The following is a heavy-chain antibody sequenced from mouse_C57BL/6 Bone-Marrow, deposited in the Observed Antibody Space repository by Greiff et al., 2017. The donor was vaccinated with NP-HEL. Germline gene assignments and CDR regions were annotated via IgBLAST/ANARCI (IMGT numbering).Heavy chain of an antibody. J-gene: IGHJ3*01. D-gene: IGHD1-1*01. V-gene: IGHV1-64*01. CDR1: GYTFTSYW. CDR3: ARSDYYGSRFAY. CDR2: IHPNSGST. Sequence: QVQLQQPGAELVKPGASVKLSCKASGYTFTSYWMHWVKQRPGPGLEWIGMIHPNSGSTNYNEKFKSKATLTVDKSSSTAYMQLSSLTTEDSAVYYCARSDYYGSRFAYWGQGTLVTVSA.